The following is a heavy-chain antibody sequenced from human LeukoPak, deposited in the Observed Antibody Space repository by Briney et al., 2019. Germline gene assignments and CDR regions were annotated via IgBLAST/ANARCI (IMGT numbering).Heavy chain of an antibody. J-gene: IGHJ3*02. V-gene: IGHV1-8*01. D-gene: IGHD3-22*01. CDR3: ARDPATYYYDSSGYGAFDI. CDR2: MNPNSGNT. CDR1: GYTFTSYD. Sequence: ASVKVSCKASGYTFTSYDINWVRQATGQGLEWMGWMNPNSGNTGYAQKFQGRVTITADKSTSTAYMELSSLRSEDTAVYYCARDPATYYYDSSGYGAFDIWGQGTMVTVSS.